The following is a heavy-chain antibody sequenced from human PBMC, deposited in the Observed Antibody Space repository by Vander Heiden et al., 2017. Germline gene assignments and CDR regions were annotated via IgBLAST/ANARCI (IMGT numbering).Heavy chain of an antibody. D-gene: IGHD3-22*01. Sequence: QVQLVESGGGVVQPGRSLRLSCAASGFTFSSYGMHWVRQAPGKGLEWVAIIWYDGSKKYYADSVKGRFTISRDNSKNTLYLQMNSLRAEDTAVYYCAREGDSSGYYYFDYWGQGTLVTVSS. V-gene: IGHV3-33*01. CDR3: AREGDSSGYYYFDY. CDR2: IWYDGSKK. CDR1: GFTFSSYG. J-gene: IGHJ4*02.